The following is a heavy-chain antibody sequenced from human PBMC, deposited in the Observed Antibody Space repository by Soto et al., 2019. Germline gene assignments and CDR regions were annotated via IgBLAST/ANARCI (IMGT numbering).Heavy chain of an antibody. CDR3: ARVEWELPARRWFDP. J-gene: IGHJ5*02. Sequence: ASVKVSCKASGGTFSSYAISWVRQAPGQGLEWMGGIIPIFGTANYAQKFQGRVTITADESTSTAYMELSSLRSEDTAVYYCARVEWELPARRWFDPWGQGTLVTVSS. CDR1: GGTFSSYA. D-gene: IGHD1-26*01. V-gene: IGHV1-69*13. CDR2: IIPIFGTA.